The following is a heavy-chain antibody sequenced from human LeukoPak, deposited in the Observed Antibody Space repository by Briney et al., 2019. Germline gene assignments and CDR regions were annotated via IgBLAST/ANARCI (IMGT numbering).Heavy chain of an antibody. Sequence: GGSLRLSCAASGFTFSSYSMNWVRQAPGKGLEWVSYICSSGSTKYYADSVKGRFTISRDNAQNSLYLQMNSLRDEDTAVYYCAIEGYCSGGTCYTNWFDTWGQGTLVTVSS. CDR3: AIEGYCSGGTCYTNWFDT. J-gene: IGHJ5*02. CDR1: GFTFSSYS. V-gene: IGHV3-48*02. CDR2: ICSSGSTK. D-gene: IGHD2-15*01.